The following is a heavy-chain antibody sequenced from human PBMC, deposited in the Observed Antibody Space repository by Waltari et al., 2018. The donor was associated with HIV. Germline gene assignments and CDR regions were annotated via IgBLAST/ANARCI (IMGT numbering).Heavy chain of an antibody. V-gene: IGHV4-34*02. CDR1: GGSFRGYY. J-gene: IGHJ4*02. D-gene: IGHD1-1*01. Sequence: QVQLRQWGAGLLKPSETLSLTCAVSGGSFRGYYWTWIRQTPGGLVEWIGDISHTERPNYNPSFRSRVTISGDPSKNQFFLNLTSVTAADTATYFCARHTLTTVLNYWGQGTRVFVSS. CDR3: ARHTLTTVLNY. CDR2: ISHTERP.